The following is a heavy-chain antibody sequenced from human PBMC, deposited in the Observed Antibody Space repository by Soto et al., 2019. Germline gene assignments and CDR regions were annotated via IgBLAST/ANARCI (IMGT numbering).Heavy chain of an antibody. Sequence: EVQLVESGGGLVQPGGSLRLSCAASGLTFSDRYMDWVRQAPGKGLEWVGRIREKTNSYTTEYAASVKGRFIISRDDSTNSLYLQMSSLKTEDTAVYYCTTVTTVDYYFDYWGQGTLVTVSS. J-gene: IGHJ4*02. V-gene: IGHV3-72*01. CDR2: IREKTNSYTT. D-gene: IGHD4-17*01. CDR1: GLTFSDRY. CDR3: TTVTTVDYYFDY.